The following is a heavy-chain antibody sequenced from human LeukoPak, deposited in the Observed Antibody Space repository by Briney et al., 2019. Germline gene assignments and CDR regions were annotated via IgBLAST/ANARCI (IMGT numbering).Heavy chain of an antibody. CDR1: GFTFSTYS. Sequence: KLGGSLRLSCVASGFTFSTYSMNWVRQAPGKGLEWVSSISSSSNYIYYADSVKGRFTISRDNAKNSLYMQMNSLRAEDTAVYYCARDTDYYDTEISFDYWGQGTLVTVSS. J-gene: IGHJ4*02. CDR2: ISSSSNYI. D-gene: IGHD3-22*01. CDR3: ARDTDYYDTEISFDY. V-gene: IGHV3-21*01.